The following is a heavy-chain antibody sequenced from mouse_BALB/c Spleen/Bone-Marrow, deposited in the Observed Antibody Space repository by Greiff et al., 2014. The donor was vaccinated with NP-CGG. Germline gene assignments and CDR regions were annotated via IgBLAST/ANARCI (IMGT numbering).Heavy chain of an antibody. CDR3: ARELYYFDY. CDR1: GISITTGNYR. V-gene: IGHV3-5*02. CDR2: IYYSGTI. J-gene: IGHJ2*01. Sequence: DVKLQESGPGLVKPSQTVSLTCTVTGISITTGNYRWSWIRQFPGNKLEWIGYIYYSGTITYNPSPTSRTTITRDTSKNQLFLEMNSLTAEDTATYYCARELYYFDYWGQGTTLTVSS.